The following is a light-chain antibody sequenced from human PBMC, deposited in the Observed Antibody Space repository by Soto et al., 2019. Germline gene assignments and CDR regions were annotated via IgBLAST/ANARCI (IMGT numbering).Light chain of an antibody. CDR2: DDN. CDR1: SSDVGSYNL. Sequence: QSVLTQPASVSGSPGQSITISCTGTSSDVGSYNLVSWYQQHPGKAPKFMIYDDNRRPSGISNRFSGSKSGNTAFLTISGLQGEDEADYYCCSYAGSSIWVFGGGTKVTVL. V-gene: IGLV2-23*01. J-gene: IGLJ3*02. CDR3: CSYAGSSIWV.